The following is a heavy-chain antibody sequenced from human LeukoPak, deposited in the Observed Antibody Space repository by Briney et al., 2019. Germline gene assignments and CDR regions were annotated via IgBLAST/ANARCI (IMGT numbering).Heavy chain of an antibody. Sequence: SETLSLTCTVSGGSISSGDYYWSWIRQPPGKGLEWIGYIYYSGSTYYNPSLKSRVTISVDTSKNQFSLKLSSVTAADTAVYYCARHSVDRISMFRSRGGWFDPWGQGTLVTVSS. CDR1: GGSISSGDYY. CDR2: IYYSGST. CDR3: ARHSVDRISMFRSRGGWFDP. D-gene: IGHD3-10*01. V-gene: IGHV4-30-4*02. J-gene: IGHJ5*02.